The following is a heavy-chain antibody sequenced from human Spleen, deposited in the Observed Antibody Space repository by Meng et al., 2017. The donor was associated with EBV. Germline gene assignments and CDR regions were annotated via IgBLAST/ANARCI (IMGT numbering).Heavy chain of an antibody. V-gene: IGHV4-30-4*01. J-gene: IGHJ4*02. CDR3: ARASYFYDTSAFDY. CDR1: GVSISSSGYY. CDR2: IYYSGTT. D-gene: IGHD3-22*01. Sequence: QVEPQESGPGLVKPSQTLSLTCAGFGVSISSSGYYWSWIRQPPGKGLEWIGYIYYSGTTYYNPSLKSRVTISVDTSKNHFSLKLNSVTAADTAVYYCARASYFYDTSAFDYWGQGTLVTVSS.